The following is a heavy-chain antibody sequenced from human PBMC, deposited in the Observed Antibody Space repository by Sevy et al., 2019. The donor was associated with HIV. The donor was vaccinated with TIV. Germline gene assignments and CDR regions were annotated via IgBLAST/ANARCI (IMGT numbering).Heavy chain of an antibody. J-gene: IGHJ4*02. CDR2: IYYSGST. Sequence: SETLSLTCTVSGGSISSSSYYWGWIRQPPGKGLEWIGSIYYSGSTYYNPSLKCRVTISVDTSKNQFSLKLSSVTAADTAVYYCASPRLGELSPLDYWGQGTLVTVSS. CDR1: GGSISSSSYY. D-gene: IGHD3-16*02. V-gene: IGHV4-39*01. CDR3: ASPRLGELSPLDY.